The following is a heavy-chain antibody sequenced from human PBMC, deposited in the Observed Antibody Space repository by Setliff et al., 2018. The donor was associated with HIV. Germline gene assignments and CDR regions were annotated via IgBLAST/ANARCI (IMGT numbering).Heavy chain of an antibody. D-gene: IGHD2-8*01. CDR2: VSPGGTT. CDR3: ARGAPYCNHGICHLFDY. J-gene: IGHJ4*01. CDR1: GYSISSGYY. Sequence: SETLSLTCAVSGYSISSGYYWGWIRQPPGEGLEWIGSVSPGGTTYYNPSLKSRVTISVDTSQNQVSLKLTSVTAADTAVYYCARGAPYCNHGICHLFDYWGHGNLVTVSS. V-gene: IGHV4-38-2*01.